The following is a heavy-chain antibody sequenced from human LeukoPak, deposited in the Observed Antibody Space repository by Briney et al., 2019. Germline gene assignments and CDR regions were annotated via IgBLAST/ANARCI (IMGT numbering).Heavy chain of an antibody. CDR2: IIPIFGTA. V-gene: IGHV1-69*05. CDR3: ARDQDDYYDSSGYYWYFDY. D-gene: IGHD3-22*01. CDR1: GGTFSSYA. J-gene: IGHJ4*02. Sequence: ASVKVSCKASGGTFSSYAISRVRQAPGQGLEWMGRIIPIFGTANYAQKFQGRVTITTDESTSTAYMELSSLRSEDTAVYYCARDQDDYYDSSGYYWYFDYWGQGTLVTVSS.